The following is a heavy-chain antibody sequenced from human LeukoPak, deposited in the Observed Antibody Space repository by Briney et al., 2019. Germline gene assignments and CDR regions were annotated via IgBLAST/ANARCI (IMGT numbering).Heavy chain of an antibody. Sequence: SETLSLTCTVSGGSISSHYWSWIRQPPGKGLEWIGYIYYSGSTNYNPSLKSRVTISLDTSKNQFSLKLSSVTAADTAVYYCARRDWGDYYTMDVWGQGTTVTVSS. CDR2: IYYSGST. CDR1: GGSISSHY. V-gene: IGHV4-59*11. J-gene: IGHJ6*02. CDR3: ARRDWGDYYTMDV. D-gene: IGHD3/OR15-3a*01.